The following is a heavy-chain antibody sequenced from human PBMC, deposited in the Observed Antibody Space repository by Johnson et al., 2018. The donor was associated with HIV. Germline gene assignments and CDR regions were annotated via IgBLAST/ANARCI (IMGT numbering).Heavy chain of an antibody. CDR3: ARVSYDGVLKTVGAFDI. J-gene: IGHJ3*02. Sequence: VQLVESGGGLIQPGGSLRLSCAASGFIVSNSYMSWVRQAPGKGLEWVSVIYSGGSTYYPDSVKGRFTISRDNSKNTLYLQMNSLRVEDTGVYFCARVSYDGVLKTVGAFDIWGQGTLITVSS. D-gene: IGHD3-16*01. CDR1: GFIVSNSY. V-gene: IGHV3-53*01. CDR2: IYSGGST.